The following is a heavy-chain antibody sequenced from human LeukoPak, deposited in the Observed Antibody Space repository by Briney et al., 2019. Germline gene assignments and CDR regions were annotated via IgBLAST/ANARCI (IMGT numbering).Heavy chain of an antibody. Sequence: SETLSLTCTVSGGSISGDHWNWIRQPPGKGLEWIGYIYYSGNTNYNPSLKSRVTISVDTSKNQFSLKLNSVTAADTAVYYCARRNDFGIWGQGTMVTVCS. CDR3: ARRNDFGI. J-gene: IGHJ3*02. CDR2: IYYSGNT. CDR1: GGSISGDH. V-gene: IGHV4-59*08.